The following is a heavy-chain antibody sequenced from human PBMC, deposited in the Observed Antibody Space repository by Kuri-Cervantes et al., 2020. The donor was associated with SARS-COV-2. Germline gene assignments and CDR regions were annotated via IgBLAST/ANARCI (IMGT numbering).Heavy chain of an antibody. CDR1: GYTFTSYA. CDR2: IIPIFGTA. J-gene: IGHJ6*02. D-gene: IGHD6-19*01. V-gene: IGHV1-69*06. CDR3: ARDRDEQWLVSHYYYYGMDV. Sequence: SVKVSCKASGYTFTSYAISWVRQAPGQGLEWMGGIIPIFGTANYAQKFQGRVTITADKSTSTAYMELSSLRSEDTAVYYCARDRDEQWLVSHYYYYGMDVWGQGTTVTVSS.